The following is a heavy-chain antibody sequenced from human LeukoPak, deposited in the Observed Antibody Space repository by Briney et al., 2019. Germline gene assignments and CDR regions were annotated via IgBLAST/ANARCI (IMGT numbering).Heavy chain of an antibody. V-gene: IGHV3-30-3*01. CDR1: GFTFSSYA. CDR2: ISYDGSNK. J-gene: IGHJ4*02. D-gene: IGHD3-22*01. CDR3: ARVLSRGMSSGYYSPFDY. Sequence: GGSLRLSCAAPGFTFSSYAMHWVRQAPGKGLEWVAVISYDGSNKYYADSVKGRFTISRDNSKNTLYLQMNSLRAEDTAVYYCARVLSRGMSSGYYSPFDYWGQGTLVTVSS.